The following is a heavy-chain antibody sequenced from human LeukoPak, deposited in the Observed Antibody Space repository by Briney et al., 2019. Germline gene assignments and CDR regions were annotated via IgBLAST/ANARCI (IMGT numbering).Heavy chain of an antibody. CDR3: ARVGIFDYYFDY. V-gene: IGHV3-30-3*01. CDR1: GFTFSSYP. J-gene: IGHJ4*02. CDR2: ISYDGSYK. D-gene: IGHD2/OR15-2a*01. Sequence: GGSLRLSCAASGFTFSSYPMHWVRQAPGKGLEWVAFISYDGSYKYYADSVKGRFTISRDNAKNSLYLQMNSLRAEDTAVYYCARVGIFDYYFDYWGQGTLVTVSS.